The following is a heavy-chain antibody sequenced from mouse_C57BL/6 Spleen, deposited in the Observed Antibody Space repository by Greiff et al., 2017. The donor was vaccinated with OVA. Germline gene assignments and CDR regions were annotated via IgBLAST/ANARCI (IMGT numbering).Heavy chain of an antibody. V-gene: IGHV1-82*01. D-gene: IGHD2-4*01. J-gene: IGHJ3*01. CDR1: GYAFSSSW. CDR2: IYPGDGDT. Sequence: VQLQQSGPELVKPGASVKISCTASGYAFSSSWMNWVKQRPGKGLEWIGRIYPGDGDTNYNGKFKGKATLTADKSSSTAYMQLSSLTSEDSAVYFCARDYDYDETAYWGQGTLVTVSA. CDR3: ARDYDYDETAY.